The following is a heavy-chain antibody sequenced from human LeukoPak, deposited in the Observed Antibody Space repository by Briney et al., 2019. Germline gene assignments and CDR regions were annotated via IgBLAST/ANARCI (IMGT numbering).Heavy chain of an antibody. CDR2: IIPIFGTA. V-gene: IGHV1-69*05. J-gene: IGHJ3*02. Sequence: GASVKVSCKASGGTFSSYAISWVRQAPGQGLEWMGWIIPIFGTANYAQKFQGRVTITTDESTSTAYMELSSLRSEDTAVYYCARDRAGPVVGGRWAFDIWGQGTMVTVSS. D-gene: IGHD4-23*01. CDR3: ARDRAGPVVGGRWAFDI. CDR1: GGTFSSYA.